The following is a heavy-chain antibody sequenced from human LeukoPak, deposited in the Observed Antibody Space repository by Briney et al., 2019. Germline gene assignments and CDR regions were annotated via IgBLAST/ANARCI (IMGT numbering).Heavy chain of an antibody. V-gene: IGHV4-59*01. CDR1: GGSISSYY. J-gene: IGHJ6*03. CDR2: IYYSGST. D-gene: IGHD6-6*01. CDR3: SSSGFQVPYYYYMDV. Sequence: SETLSLTCTVSGGSISSYYWSWIRQPPGKGLEWIGYIYYSGSTNYNPSLKSRVTISVDTSKNQFSLKLSSVTAADTAVYYCSSSGFQVPYYYYMDVWGKGTTVTVSS.